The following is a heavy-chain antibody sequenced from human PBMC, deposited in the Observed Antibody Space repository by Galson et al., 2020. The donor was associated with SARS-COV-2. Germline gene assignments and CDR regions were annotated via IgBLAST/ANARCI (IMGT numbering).Heavy chain of an antibody. CDR3: ARDREAVGSLTDYYYYYGMDV. Sequence: GGSLRLSCAASGFSFSSYEMNWVRQAPGKGLEWVSYISSRGSTIYYADSVKGRFTISRDNAKNSLYLQMNSLRAEDTAVYYCARDREAVGSLTDYYYYYGMDVWGQGTTVTVSS. CDR2: ISSRGSTI. J-gene: IGHJ6*02. V-gene: IGHV3-48*03. D-gene: IGHD1-26*01. CDR1: GFSFSSYE.